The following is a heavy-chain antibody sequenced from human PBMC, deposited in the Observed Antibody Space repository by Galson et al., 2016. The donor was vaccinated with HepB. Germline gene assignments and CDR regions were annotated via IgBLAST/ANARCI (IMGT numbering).Heavy chain of an antibody. D-gene: IGHD3-3*02. CDR1: GFTFSDYY. J-gene: IGHJ4*02. CDR3: AKDQSHFWSHFDF. Sequence: SLRLSCAASGFTFSDYYMSWIRQAPGKGLEWVSYISPTSNDINFADSVVGRFSISRDNAKNSLYLQMNTLGAEDTALYYCAKDQSHFWSHFDFWGRGTLVTVSS. V-gene: IGHV3-11*05. CDR2: ISPTSNDI.